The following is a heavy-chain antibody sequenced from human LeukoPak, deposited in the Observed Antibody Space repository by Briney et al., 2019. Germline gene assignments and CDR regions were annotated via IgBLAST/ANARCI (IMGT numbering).Heavy chain of an antibody. Sequence: SETLSLTCAVSGGPISSGGYSWTWIRQPPGKGLEWIGYIFQSGSPSYNPSLRSRVTISVDTSRNHSSLELISVTAADTAMYYCARDRAGLGLLDFWGQGTMVTVSS. CDR3: ARDRAGLGLLDF. CDR2: IFQSGSP. V-gene: IGHV4-30-2*01. J-gene: IGHJ3*01. CDR1: GGPISSGGYS. D-gene: IGHD1-26*01.